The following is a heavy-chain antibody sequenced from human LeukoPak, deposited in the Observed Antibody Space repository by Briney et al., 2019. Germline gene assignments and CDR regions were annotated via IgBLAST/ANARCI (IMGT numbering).Heavy chain of an antibody. Sequence: GGSLRLSRAASGFTFSDHFMDWVRQAPGKGLEWVSVIYSGGTTYYADSVKGRFTISRDNFKTTLYLQMNSLTAEDTAVYYCARDYGGTFRGWFDPWGQGTLVTVSS. CDR3: ARDYGGTFRGWFDP. CDR1: GFTFSDHF. D-gene: IGHD4-23*01. J-gene: IGHJ5*02. CDR2: IYSGGTT. V-gene: IGHV3-66*02.